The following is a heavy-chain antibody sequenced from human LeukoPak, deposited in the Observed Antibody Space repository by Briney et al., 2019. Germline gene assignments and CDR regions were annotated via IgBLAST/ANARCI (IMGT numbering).Heavy chain of an antibody. CDR1: GFTFSSYA. J-gene: IGHJ4*02. D-gene: IGHD2-2*01. CDR3: AKASAAAGGY. V-gene: IGHV3-30-3*01. Sequence: GRSLRLSCAASGFTFSSYAMHWVRQAPGKGLEWVAVISYDGSNKYYADSVKGRFTISRDNSKNTLYLQMNSLRAEDTAVYYCAKASAAAGGYWGQGTLVTVSS. CDR2: ISYDGSNK.